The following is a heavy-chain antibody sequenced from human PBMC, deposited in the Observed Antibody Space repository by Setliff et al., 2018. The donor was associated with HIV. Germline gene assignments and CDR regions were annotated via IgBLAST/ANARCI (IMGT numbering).Heavy chain of an antibody. Sequence: PSETLSLTCTVSGGSISSVSYYWGWIRQPPGKGLEWIGNIYYTGSTYYNPSLRSRVTISGDTSKNQFSLTLSSVTAADTAVYYCARYAYLHGYNWFDPWGHGTLVTVSS. J-gene: IGHJ5*02. CDR3: ARYAYLHGYNWFDP. CDR1: GGSISSVSYY. V-gene: IGHV4-39*01. CDR2: IYYTGST.